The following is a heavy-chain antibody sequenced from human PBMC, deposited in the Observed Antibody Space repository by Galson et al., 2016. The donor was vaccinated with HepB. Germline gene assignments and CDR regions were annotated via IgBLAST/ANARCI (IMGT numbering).Heavy chain of an antibody. CDR1: GGSISSSSYY. CDR3: ARQGYNILTGYINYFDY. J-gene: IGHJ4*02. V-gene: IGHV4-39*01. D-gene: IGHD3-9*01. CDR2: IYYSGST. Sequence: SETLSLTCTVSGGSISSSSYYWGWIRQPPGKGLEWIGTIYYSGSTYYNPSLKSRVTISVDTSKNQFSLKLSSVTAADTAVYYCARQGYNILTGYINYFDYWGQGTLVTVSS.